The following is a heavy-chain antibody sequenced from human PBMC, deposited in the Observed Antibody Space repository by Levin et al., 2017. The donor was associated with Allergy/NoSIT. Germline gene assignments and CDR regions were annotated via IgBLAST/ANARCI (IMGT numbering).Heavy chain of an antibody. D-gene: IGHD1-14*01. J-gene: IGHJ4*02. CDR1: GGSFSGYY. V-gene: IGHV4-34*01. CDR2: INHSGST. Sequence: SETLSLTCAVYGGSFSGYYWSWIRQPPGKGLEWIGEINHSGSTNYNPSLKSRVTISVDTSKNQFSLKLSSVTAADTAVYYCARGNRPYPLTVAHFDYWGQGTLVTVSS. CDR3: ARGNRPYPLTVAHFDY.